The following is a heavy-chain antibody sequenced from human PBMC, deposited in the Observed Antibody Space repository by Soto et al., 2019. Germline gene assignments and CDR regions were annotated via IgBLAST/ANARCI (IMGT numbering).Heavy chain of an antibody. CDR2: ISGSGDTT. CDR1: GFTFSHYA. CDR3: AKGPTMSREAY. D-gene: IGHD2-2*01. Sequence: GGSLRLSCAASGFTFSHYAMSWVRQAPGKGLEWVSGISGSGDTTYYADSVKGRFTISRDNSRNTLYLQMNSLRADDTAVYYCAKGPTMSREAYWGQGTLVTVSS. J-gene: IGHJ4*02. V-gene: IGHV3-23*01.